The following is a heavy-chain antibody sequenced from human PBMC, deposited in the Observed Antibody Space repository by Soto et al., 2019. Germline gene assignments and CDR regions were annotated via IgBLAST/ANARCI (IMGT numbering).Heavy chain of an antibody. V-gene: IGHV1-18*04. CDR3: ARLIEAVAGGYYFDY. D-gene: IGHD6-19*01. Sequence: ASVKVSCKASGYTFTSYGISWVRQAPGQGLEWMGWISAYNGNTNYAQKLQGRVTMTTDTSTSTAYMELRSLRSDDTAVYYCARLIEAVAGGYYFDYWGQGTLVTVSS. CDR2: ISAYNGNT. J-gene: IGHJ4*02. CDR1: GYTFTSYG.